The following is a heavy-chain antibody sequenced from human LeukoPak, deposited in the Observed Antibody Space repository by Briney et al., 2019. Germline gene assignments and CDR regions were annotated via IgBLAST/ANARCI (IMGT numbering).Heavy chain of an antibody. CDR3: ARGGNSNWFDP. D-gene: IGHD4-23*01. Sequence: ASVKVSCKASGYTFTSYDINWVRQATGQGLEWMGWMNPNSGNTGYAQKFQGRVTMTRDTSISTAYMELSRLRSDDTAVYYCARGGNSNWFDPWGQGTLVTVSS. CDR2: MNPNSGNT. V-gene: IGHV1-8*01. CDR1: GYTFTSYD. J-gene: IGHJ5*02.